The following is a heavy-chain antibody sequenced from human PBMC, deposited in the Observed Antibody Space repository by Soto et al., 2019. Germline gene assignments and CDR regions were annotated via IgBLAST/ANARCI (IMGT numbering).Heavy chain of an antibody. CDR3: AGSLVTIHYCFYYYGLEV. V-gene: IGHV4-39*07. D-gene: IGHD3-16*01. J-gene: IGHJ6*02. CDR2: IHYNGET. Sequence: SETLSLTCTISRSSVTSSPYSWGWVRQPPGKGLEWIGNIHYNGETSDNPSLGSRVTVSEDTSKNQISLRLTSVITADTAVYYCAGSLVTIHYCFYYYGLEVWGQGTTVTVSS. CDR1: RSSVTSSPYS.